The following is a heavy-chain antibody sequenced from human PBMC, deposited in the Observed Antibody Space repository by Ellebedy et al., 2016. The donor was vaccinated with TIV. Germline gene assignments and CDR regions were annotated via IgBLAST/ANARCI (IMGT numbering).Heavy chain of an antibody. V-gene: IGHV1-69*13. D-gene: IGHD3-3*01. J-gene: IGHJ5*02. CDR2: IIPIFGTA. CDR1: GGTFSSYG. CDR3: AREPRPDFWSVHRWFDP. Sequence: ASVKVSCKASGGTFSSYGISWVRQAPGQGLEWMGGIIPIFGTANYAQKFQGRVTITADESTSTAYMELSSLRSEDTAVYYCAREPRPDFWSVHRWFDPWGQGTLVTVSS.